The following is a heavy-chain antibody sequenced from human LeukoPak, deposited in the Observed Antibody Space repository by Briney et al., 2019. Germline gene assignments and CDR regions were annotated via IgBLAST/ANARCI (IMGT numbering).Heavy chain of an antibody. D-gene: IGHD4-23*01. V-gene: IGHV3-66*01. Sequence: GGSLRLSCAVSGFTVSNNHLTWVRQAPGKGLECVSIPYNTATTFYADSVKGRFTISRDNSRNTVYLQMNRLRVEDTAVYYCAGFGGYSLWGQGTLVTVSS. CDR2: PYNTATT. CDR3: AGFGGYSL. CDR1: GFTVSNNH. J-gene: IGHJ4*02.